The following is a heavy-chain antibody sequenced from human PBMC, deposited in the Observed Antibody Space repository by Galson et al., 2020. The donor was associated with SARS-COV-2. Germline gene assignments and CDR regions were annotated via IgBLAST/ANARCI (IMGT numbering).Heavy chain of an antibody. CDR3: ARGSIAVAGLGDYYYYGMDV. J-gene: IGHJ6*02. D-gene: IGHD6-19*01. CDR1: GGSFSGYY. CDR2: INHSGST. Sequence: SETLSLTCAVYGGSFSGYYWSWIRQPPGKGLEWIGEINHSGSTNYNPSLKSRVTISVDTSKNQFSLKLSSVTAADTAVYYFARGSIAVAGLGDYYYYGMDVWGQGTTVTVSS. V-gene: IGHV4-34*01.